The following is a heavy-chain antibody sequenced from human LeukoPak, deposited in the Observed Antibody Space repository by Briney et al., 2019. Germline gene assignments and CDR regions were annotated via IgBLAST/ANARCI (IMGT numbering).Heavy chain of an antibody. D-gene: IGHD6-19*01. CDR3: ATADVAVAGTPDY. J-gene: IGHJ4*02. CDR1: GYTLTELS. CDR2: FDPEDGET. Sequence: ASVKVSCKVSGYTLTELSMHWVRQAPGKGLEWMGRFDPEDGETIYAQKFQGRVAMAEDTSTNTAYMELSSLRSEDTAVYYCATADVAVAGTPDYWGQGTLVTVSS. V-gene: IGHV1-24*01.